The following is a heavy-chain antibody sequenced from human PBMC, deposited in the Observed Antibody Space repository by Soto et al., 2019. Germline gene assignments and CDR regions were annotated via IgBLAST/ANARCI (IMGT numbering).Heavy chain of an antibody. V-gene: IGHV3-43*02. J-gene: IGHJ4*02. CDR1: GFTFDDYA. CDR3: AKISSGYDYYFDY. D-gene: IGHD5-12*01. Sequence: GGSLRLSCAASGFTFDDYAMHWVRQAPGKGLEWVSLISGDGGSTYYADSVKGRFTISRDNSKNSLYLQMNSLTTEDTALYYCAKISSGYDYYFDYWGQGTLVTVSS. CDR2: ISGDGGST.